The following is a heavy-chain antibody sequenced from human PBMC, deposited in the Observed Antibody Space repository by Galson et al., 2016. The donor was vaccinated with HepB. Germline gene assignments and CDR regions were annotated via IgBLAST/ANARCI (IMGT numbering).Heavy chain of an antibody. CDR3: AREGEYCGGDCYSGYFQH. D-gene: IGHD2-21*01. J-gene: IGHJ1*01. Sequence: HWVRQAPGTGLEWVALISFDGTKKYYADSVEGRFTISRDNAKNTLYLQMNSLTPEDTAVYFCAREGEYCGGDCYSGYFQHWGQGTLVTVSS. V-gene: IGHV3-30*04. CDR2: ISFDGTKK.